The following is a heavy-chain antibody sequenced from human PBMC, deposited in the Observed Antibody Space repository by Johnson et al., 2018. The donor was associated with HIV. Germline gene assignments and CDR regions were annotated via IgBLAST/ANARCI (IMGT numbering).Heavy chain of an antibody. CDR1: GFTFSSYA. CDR3: ARVRYSSGWPIYAFDI. D-gene: IGHD6-19*01. CDR2: ISGSGGST. J-gene: IGHJ3*02. V-gene: IGHV3-23*04. Sequence: VQLVESGGGLVQPGGSLRLSCAASGFTFSSYAMSWVRQAPGKGLEWVSAISGSGGSTYYADSVKGRFTISRDNARNSLYLQMNSLRAEDTAVYYCARVRYSSGWPIYAFDIWGRGTVVIVSS.